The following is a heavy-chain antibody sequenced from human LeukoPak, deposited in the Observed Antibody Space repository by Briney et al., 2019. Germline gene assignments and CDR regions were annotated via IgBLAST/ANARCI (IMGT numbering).Heavy chain of an antibody. CDR1: GFTVSTNY. CDR3: ARAIQFGGYFDY. CDR2: IYGAGST. D-gene: IGHD2-15*01. V-gene: IGHV3-53*01. J-gene: IGHJ4*02. Sequence: GGSLRLSCAASGFTVSTNYMSWVRQAPGKGLEWVSVIYGAGSTYYADSVKGRFTISRDNSKNTLYLQMNSLRVEGTAVYYCARAIQFGGYFDYWGQGTLVTVSP.